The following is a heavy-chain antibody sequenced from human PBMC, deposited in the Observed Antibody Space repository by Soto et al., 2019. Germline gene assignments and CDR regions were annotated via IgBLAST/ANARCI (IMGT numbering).Heavy chain of an antibody. Sequence: QVQLVQSGAEVKKPGSSVKVSCKASGGTFSSYAISWVRQAPGQGLEWMGGIIPIFGTANYAQKFQGRVTITADKSTSTAYMELSSLRSEDTAVYYCAKHVLRYFDWLFPDYYYYGMDVWGQGTTVTVSS. CDR1: GGTFSSYA. CDR3: AKHVLRYFDWLFPDYYYYGMDV. D-gene: IGHD3-9*01. J-gene: IGHJ6*02. V-gene: IGHV1-69*06. CDR2: IIPIFGTA.